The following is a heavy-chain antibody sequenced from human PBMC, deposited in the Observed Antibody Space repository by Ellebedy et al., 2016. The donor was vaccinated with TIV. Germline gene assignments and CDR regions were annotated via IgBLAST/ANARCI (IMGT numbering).Heavy chain of an antibody. J-gene: IGHJ3*02. CDR1: GFSFTRNW. Sequence: GESLKISCLASGFSFTRNWMSWVRQAPGKGLEWVANINQDGSEKNYVVSVKGRSSVSRDNTKNTVYLQMNSLRVDDTAVYFCAREYYYDDHAFDIWGQGTMVTVSS. CDR2: INQDGSEK. D-gene: IGHD3-22*01. CDR3: AREYYYDDHAFDI. V-gene: IGHV3-7*03.